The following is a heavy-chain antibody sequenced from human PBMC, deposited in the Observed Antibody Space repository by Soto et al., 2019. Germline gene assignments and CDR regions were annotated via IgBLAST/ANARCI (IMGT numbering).Heavy chain of an antibody. CDR1: GGSISSSIYY. CDR3: ARRPNSSGYYYYYYGMDV. Sequence: SETLSLTCTVSGGSISSSIYYWGWIRHPPGNGLEWIGSIYYIGSTYYNPSLKSRVTISVDTSKNQFSLKLSSVTAADTAVYYCARRPNSSGYYYYYYGMDVWGQGPTVTV. J-gene: IGHJ6*02. CDR2: IYYIGST. D-gene: IGHD3-22*01. V-gene: IGHV4-39*01.